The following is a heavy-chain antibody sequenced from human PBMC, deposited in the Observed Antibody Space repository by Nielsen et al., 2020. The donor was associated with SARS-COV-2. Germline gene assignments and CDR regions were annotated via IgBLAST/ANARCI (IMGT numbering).Heavy chain of an antibody. Sequence: SETLSLTCTVSGGSISSSSYYWGWIRQPPGKGLEWIGSIYYSGSTYDNPSLKSRVTISVDTSKNQFSLKLSSVTAADTAVYYCAITYSGWPYNGFDPWGQGTRVTVSS. CDR3: AITYSGWPYNGFDP. CDR2: IYYSGST. V-gene: IGHV4-39*01. J-gene: IGHJ5*02. CDR1: GGSISSSSYY. D-gene: IGHD6-19*01.